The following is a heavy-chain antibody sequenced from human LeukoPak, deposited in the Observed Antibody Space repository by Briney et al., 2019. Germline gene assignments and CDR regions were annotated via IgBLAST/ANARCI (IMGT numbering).Heavy chain of an antibody. J-gene: IGHJ5*02. D-gene: IGHD2-8*01. V-gene: IGHV3-21*01. CDR2: ISESSSFI. CDR3: ARQRGYCSSGVCRGWFDP. CDR1: GFTFRNYN. Sequence: GGSLRLTCAASGFTFRNYNMNWVRQAPGKGLEWVSSISESSSFIQYADSLKGRFAISRDNAKNSLYLQMNSLRAEDTAVYYCARQRGYCSSGVCRGWFDPWGQGTLVTVSS.